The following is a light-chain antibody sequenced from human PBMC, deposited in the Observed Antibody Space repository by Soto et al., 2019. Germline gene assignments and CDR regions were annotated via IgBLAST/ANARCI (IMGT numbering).Light chain of an antibody. J-gene: IGLJ3*02. V-gene: IGLV1-40*01. CDR3: QSYDSSLSVWV. Sequence: QLVLTQPPSVSGAPGQRVTISCTGSSSNIGAGYDVHWYHQLPGTAPKLLIYGNNNRPSGVPDRFSGSRSGTSASLAITGLQAEDEADYYCQSYDSSLSVWVFGAGTKLTVL. CDR2: GNN. CDR1: SSNIGAGYD.